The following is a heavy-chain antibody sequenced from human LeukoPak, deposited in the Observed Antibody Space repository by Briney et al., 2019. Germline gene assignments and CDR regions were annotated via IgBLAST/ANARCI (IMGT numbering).Heavy chain of an antibody. CDR1: GYTFTSYD. D-gene: IGHD6-13*01. V-gene: IGHV1-8*03. CDR3: ARGSYSSSWYAEYYFDY. Sequence: ASVKVSCKASGYTFTSYDINWVRQATGQGLEWMGWMNPNSGNTGYAQKFQGRVTITRNTSISIAYMELSSLRSEDTAVYYCARGSYSSSWYAEYYFDYWGQGTLVTVSS. CDR2: MNPNSGNT. J-gene: IGHJ4*02.